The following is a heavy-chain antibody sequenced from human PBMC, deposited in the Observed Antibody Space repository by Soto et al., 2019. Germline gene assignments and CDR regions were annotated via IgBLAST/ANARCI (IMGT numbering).Heavy chain of an antibody. CDR1: GGSLSSYY. V-gene: IGHV4-4*07. CDR3: ARDAGQWLAQYYFD. CDR2: IDTSVSN. D-gene: IGHD6-19*01. J-gene: IGHJ4*01. Sequence: SVTRSLTGIPSGGSLSSYYWSLIRQPAGRRREWIRRIDTSVSNPYNPSRRSRVTMSVDTSKKQFFLKLRFVFAADTAVYYCARDAGQWLAQYYFD.